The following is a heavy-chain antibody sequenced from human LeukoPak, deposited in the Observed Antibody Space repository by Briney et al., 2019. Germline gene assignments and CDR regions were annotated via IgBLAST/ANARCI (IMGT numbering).Heavy chain of an antibody. J-gene: IGHJ3*02. CDR3: ARKRTDYDSSGYAFDI. CDR2: IIPILGIA. Sequence: ASVKVSCKASGGTFSSYAISWVRQAPGQGLEWMGRIIPILGIANYAQKFQGRVTITADKSTSTAYMELSSLRSEDTAVYYCARKRTDYDSSGYAFDIWGQGTMVTVSS. CDR1: GGTFSSYA. V-gene: IGHV1-69*04. D-gene: IGHD3-22*01.